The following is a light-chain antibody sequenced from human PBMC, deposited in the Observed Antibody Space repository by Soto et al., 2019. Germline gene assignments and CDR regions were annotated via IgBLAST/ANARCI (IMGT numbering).Light chain of an antibody. CDR3: QHYNIYSPWT. CDR1: QSINAW. V-gene: IGKV1-5*01. CDR2: DAS. Sequence: IQMTQSPSTLSASVGDGVTLTCRASQSINAWLAWYQQKPGKAPKLLIYDASSLQSGVPSRFSGSGSGTEFTLTISGLQPDDFATYYCQHYNIYSPWTFGQGTKVEIK. J-gene: IGKJ1*01.